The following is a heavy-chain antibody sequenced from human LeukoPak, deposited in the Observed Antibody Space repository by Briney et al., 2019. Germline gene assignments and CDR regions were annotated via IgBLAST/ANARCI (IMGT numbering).Heavy chain of an antibody. Sequence: GGSLRLSCAASGFPFSSYVMHWVRQAPGQGLMWVARINHDGTDTSYADSVKGRFTVSRDNAKNTVYLQMNSLRFDDTAMYYCARDVNLLFFDVCGRGTLVAVSS. V-gene: IGHV3-74*01. D-gene: IGHD2/OR15-2a*01. CDR3: ARDVNLLFFDV. CDR2: INHDGTDT. CDR1: GFPFSSYV. J-gene: IGHJ2*01.